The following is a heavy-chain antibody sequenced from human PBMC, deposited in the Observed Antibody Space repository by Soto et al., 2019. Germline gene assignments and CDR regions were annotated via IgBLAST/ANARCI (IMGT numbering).Heavy chain of an antibody. CDR1: GGTFNNYA. J-gene: IGHJ6*02. V-gene: IGHV1-69*06. CDR2: IVPIFGTP. Sequence: QVQLVQSGAEVKKPGSSVKVSCKASGGTFNNYAITWVRQAPGQGLEWMGGIVPIFGTPKYAQKFQGRVKITADKSTNMAYMELGSLRSEDTAVYFCARDHYDRTGHEKYYYYGMEDWGQGTTVTVCS. D-gene: IGHD3-22*01. CDR3: ARDHYDRTGHEKYYYYGMED.